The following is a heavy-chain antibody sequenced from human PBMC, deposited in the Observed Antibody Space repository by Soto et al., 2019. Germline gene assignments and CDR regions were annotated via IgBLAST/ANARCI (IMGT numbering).Heavy chain of an antibody. CDR1: GITFEDYA. D-gene: IGHD5-12*01. Sequence: EVQLVESGGGLVQPGRSLRLSCAASGITFEDYAMHWVRQVPGKGLEWVSGISWDSGIIGYADSVKGRFTISRENAKKSLYLQMNSLRGEDTALYYCAKGGYSGYDTHYYYYYVMDVWGKGTTVTVSS. J-gene: IGHJ6*04. CDR2: ISWDSGII. V-gene: IGHV3-9*01. CDR3: AKGGYSGYDTHYYYYYVMDV.